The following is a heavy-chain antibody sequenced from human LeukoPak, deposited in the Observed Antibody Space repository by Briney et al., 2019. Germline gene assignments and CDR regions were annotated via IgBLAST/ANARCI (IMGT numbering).Heavy chain of an antibody. D-gene: IGHD3-3*01. CDR1: GGSFSGYY. CDR2: INHSGST. Sequence: PSETLSLTCAVYGGSFSGYYWSWIRQPPGKGLEWIGEINHSGSTNYNPSLKSRVTISVVTSKNQFSLKLSSVTAADTAVYYCARGGIFGVVKKIKNYFDYWGQGTLVTVSS. V-gene: IGHV4-34*01. J-gene: IGHJ4*02. CDR3: ARGGIFGVVKKIKNYFDY.